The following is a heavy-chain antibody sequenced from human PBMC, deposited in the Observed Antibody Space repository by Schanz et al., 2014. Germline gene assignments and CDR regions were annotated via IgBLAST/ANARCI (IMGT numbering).Heavy chain of an antibody. Sequence: VQLVESGGALVQPGGSLRLSCSASGFTFSAYWMTWVRQAPGKGLEWVANIRGDGSEKHYVDSVKGRFTISRDNPKNSLCLQMNSLRAEDTALYYCARVLGGDEGLDQWGQGTLVTVSS. J-gene: IGHJ4*02. CDR3: ARVLGGDEGLDQ. D-gene: IGHD4-17*01. CDR1: GFTFSAYW. V-gene: IGHV3-7*01. CDR2: IRGDGSEK.